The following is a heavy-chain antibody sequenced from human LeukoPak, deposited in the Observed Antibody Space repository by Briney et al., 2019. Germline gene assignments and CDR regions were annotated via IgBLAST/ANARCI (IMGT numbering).Heavy chain of an antibody. CDR2: IKSKTDGGTT. V-gene: IGHV3-15*01. D-gene: IGHD3-16*02. CDR3: TTDPIPFGGVIVIPSHDAFDI. Sequence: GGSLRLSCAASGFTFSNAWMSWVRQAPGKGLEWVGRIKSKTDGGTTNYAAPVKGRFTISRDDSKNTRYLQMNSLKTEDTAVYYCTTDPIPFGGVIVIPSHDAFDIWGQGTMVTVSS. J-gene: IGHJ3*02. CDR1: GFTFSNAW.